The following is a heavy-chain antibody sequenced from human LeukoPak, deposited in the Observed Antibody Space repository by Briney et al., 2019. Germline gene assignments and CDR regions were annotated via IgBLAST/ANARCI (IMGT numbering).Heavy chain of an antibody. Sequence: SETLSLTCAVYGESFSGYYWSWIRQPPEKGLEWIGEINHSGSTNYNPSLKSRVTISVDTSKNQFSLKLSSVTATDTAVYYCARETRITMVRGVMTWGQGTLVTVSS. CDR2: INHSGST. J-gene: IGHJ5*02. D-gene: IGHD3-10*01. CDR3: ARETRITMVRGVMT. CDR1: GESFSGYY. V-gene: IGHV4-34*01.